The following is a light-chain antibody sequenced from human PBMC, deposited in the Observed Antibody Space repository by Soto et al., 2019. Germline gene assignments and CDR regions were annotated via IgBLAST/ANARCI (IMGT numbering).Light chain of an antibody. CDR2: GAS. CDR1: QSVTTQ. V-gene: IGKV3-20*01. Sequence: VLTQSPGTLSLSPGETATLSCRASQSVTTQLDWYQQKRGRAPRLIIHGASRRATGIPDRISGSGSGTDFTLTSSRVEPEDVAVYYCQQYGGSTRTFGQGTKVDIK. J-gene: IGKJ1*01. CDR3: QQYGGSTRT.